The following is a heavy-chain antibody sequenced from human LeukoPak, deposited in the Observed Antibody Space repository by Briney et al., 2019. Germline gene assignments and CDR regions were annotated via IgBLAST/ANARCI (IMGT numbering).Heavy chain of an antibody. D-gene: IGHD3-22*01. J-gene: IGHJ3*01. Sequence: GGSLRLSCAASGFTFSGSAMHWVRQASGKGLEWVGRIRSKANSYATAYAASVKGRFTISRDDSKNTAYLQMNSLKTEHTAVYYCTRDYYDSSGYPWGQGTMVTVSS. CDR3: TRDYYDSSGYP. CDR1: GFTFSGSA. CDR2: IRSKANSYAT. V-gene: IGHV3-73*01.